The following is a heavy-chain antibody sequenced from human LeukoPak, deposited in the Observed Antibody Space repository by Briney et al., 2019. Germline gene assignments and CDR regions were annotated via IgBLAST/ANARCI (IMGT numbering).Heavy chain of an antibody. V-gene: IGHV3-30*18. Sequence: GGSLRLSCAASGFTFSTFNMHWVRQAPGKGLEWVAVFSSDGRSTFYAENVQGRFTLSRDNSKNTLSLQMNSLRAEDTAVYYCAKSYFYHSGSFDYWGQGTLVTVSS. J-gene: IGHJ4*02. CDR3: AKSYFYHSGSFDY. CDR1: GFTFSTFN. CDR2: FSSDGRST. D-gene: IGHD3-10*01.